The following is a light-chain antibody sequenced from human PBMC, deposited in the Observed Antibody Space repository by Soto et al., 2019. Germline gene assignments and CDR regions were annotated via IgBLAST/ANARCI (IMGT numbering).Light chain of an antibody. J-gene: IGKJ4*01. Sequence: DIQMTQSPSSLSASVGDRVTITCRTSQSIDNYLNWYQQKPGKAPKLLVYGASTLHSGVPSRFSGGGSGTYFTLTISGLQPEDFGTYYCQQANSFPLSFGGGTKVDIK. CDR2: GAS. V-gene: IGKV1-12*01. CDR1: QSIDNY. CDR3: QQANSFPLS.